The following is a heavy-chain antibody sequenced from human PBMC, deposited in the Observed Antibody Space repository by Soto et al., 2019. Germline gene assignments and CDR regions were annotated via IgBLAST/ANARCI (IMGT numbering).Heavy chain of an antibody. CDR1: GGSISSSSYY. V-gene: IGHV4-39*01. J-gene: IGHJ6*02. CDR2: IYYSGST. D-gene: IGHD3-16*02. CDR3: ARLYDYVWGSYRYIGSHYYYGMDV. Sequence: SETLSLTCTVSGGSISSSSYYWGWIRQPPGKGLEWIGSIYYSGSTYYNPSLKSQVTISVDTSKNQFSLKLSSVTAADTAVYYCARLYDYVWGSYRYIGSHYYYGMDVWGQGTTVTVSS.